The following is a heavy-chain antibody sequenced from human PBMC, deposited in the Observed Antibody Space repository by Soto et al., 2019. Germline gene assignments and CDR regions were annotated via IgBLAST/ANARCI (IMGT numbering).Heavy chain of an antibody. J-gene: IGHJ4*02. CDR3: ARGRSTGRGDFDS. V-gene: IGHV4-31*03. CDR1: GGSISIDAYY. Sequence: SETLSLTCTVSGGSISIDAYYWKWIRQHPGKGLEWIGYISYSGTAYYNPSLRSRVTLSVDTSKNQFSLKLSSVTAADTAVYYCARGRSTGRGDFDSWGQGTLVTVS. D-gene: IGHD3-10*01. CDR2: ISYSGTA.